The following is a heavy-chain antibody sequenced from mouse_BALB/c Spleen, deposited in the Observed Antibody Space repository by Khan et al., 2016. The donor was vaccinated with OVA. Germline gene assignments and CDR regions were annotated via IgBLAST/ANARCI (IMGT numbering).Heavy chain of an antibody. CDR3: ARIEDV. V-gene: IGHV2-9*02. CDR2: IWAGGST. J-gene: IGHJ2*01. Sequence: VELVESGPDLVAPSQSLSITCTVSGFSLTTYGVHCVRQPPDKGQEWLGVIWAGGSTNYNSALMSKLSISKDHSKTQVFLKMNSRQTDEKAMYYWARIEDVWGQGTTLTVSS. CDR1: GFSLTTYG.